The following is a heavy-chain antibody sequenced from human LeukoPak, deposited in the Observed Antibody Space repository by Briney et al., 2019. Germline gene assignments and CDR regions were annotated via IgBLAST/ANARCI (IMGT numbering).Heavy chain of an antibody. V-gene: IGHV1-46*04. Sequence: ASVKVSCKASGYTFSSYYMHWVRQAPGQGLDWMGIISPSGDYTRYAQKLQGRVSMTLDTSTSTVYMELNSLESEDTAMYYCARDNSGWSVDYWGQGTLVTLTS. CDR3: ARDNSGWSVDY. CDR2: ISPSGDYT. J-gene: IGHJ4*02. D-gene: IGHD6-19*01. CDR1: GYTFSSYY.